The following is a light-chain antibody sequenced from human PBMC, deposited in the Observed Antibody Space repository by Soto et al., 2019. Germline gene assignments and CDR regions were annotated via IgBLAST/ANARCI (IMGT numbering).Light chain of an antibody. CDR1: SSNIGAGYD. Sequence: QSVLTQSPSVSGAPGQRVTISCTGSSSNIGAGYDVHWYQQLPGTAPKLLIYGNSNRPSGVPDRFSGSKSGTSASLAITGLQAEDEADYYCQSYDSSGDVFGTGTKVTVL. V-gene: IGLV1-40*01. CDR3: QSYDSSGDV. CDR2: GNS. J-gene: IGLJ1*01.